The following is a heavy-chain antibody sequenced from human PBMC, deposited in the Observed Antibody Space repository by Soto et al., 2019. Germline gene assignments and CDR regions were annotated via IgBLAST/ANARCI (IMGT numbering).Heavy chain of an antibody. Sequence: QPRGSLLLCCASSGFTFSNHWMSWVRQAPGKGLEWVASVNQDGSEKYSVDSAKGRFTISRDNAKNSLYLQMNSLRVEDTALYYCARSSPPSSSYLDYWGQGAVVTVSS. CDR3: ARSSPPSSSYLDY. D-gene: IGHD6-19*01. CDR1: GFTFSNHW. CDR2: VNQDGSEK. J-gene: IGHJ4*02. V-gene: IGHV3-7*03.